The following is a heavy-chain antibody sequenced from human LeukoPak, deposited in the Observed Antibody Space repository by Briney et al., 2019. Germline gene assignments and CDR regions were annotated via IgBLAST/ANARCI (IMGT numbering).Heavy chain of an antibody. CDR3: ATGHSYGYDY. CDR1: GLTYTDFW. Sequence: GGSLRLSCAASGLTYTDFWMHWVRQAPGKGLEWVSLFKNVGSVTRYADSVKGRFIISRDDAKNTLDLQMNSLKVDDTAVYYCATGHSYGYDYWGQGILVTVSS. J-gene: IGHJ4*02. D-gene: IGHD5-18*01. V-gene: IGHV3-74*01. CDR2: FKNVGSVT.